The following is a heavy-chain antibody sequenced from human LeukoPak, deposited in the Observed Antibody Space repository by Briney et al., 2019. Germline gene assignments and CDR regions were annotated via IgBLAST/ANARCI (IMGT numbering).Heavy chain of an antibody. CDR3: ARDQRAKQQLVPYDY. D-gene: IGHD6-13*01. CDR2: IWSDGSNQ. V-gene: IGHV3-33*01. J-gene: IGHJ4*02. CDR1: GFTFSSYG. Sequence: GGSLRLSCAASGFTFSSYGMHWVRQAPGKGLEWVAVIWSDGSNQFYPDSVKGRFTISRDSSKNTLYLQMNSLRAEDTAVYYCARDQRAKQQLVPYDYWGQGALVTVSS.